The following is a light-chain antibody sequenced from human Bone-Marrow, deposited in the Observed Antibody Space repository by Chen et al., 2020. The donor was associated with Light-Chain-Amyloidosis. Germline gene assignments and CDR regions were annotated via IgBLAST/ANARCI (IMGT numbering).Light chain of an antibody. J-gene: IGLJ2*01. CDR3: QVWDSRSDPHGV. CDR2: VVS. V-gene: IGLV3-21*02. Sequence: SYVLTQPPSVSVAPGPTAIITCGGNNIGSQSGHWSQHKPVQAPVLVVQVVSGRPSGIPERFSGCKCGTTASLTISRVEAGDEADYYCQVWDSRSDPHGVFGGGTKLTVL. CDR1: NIGSQS.